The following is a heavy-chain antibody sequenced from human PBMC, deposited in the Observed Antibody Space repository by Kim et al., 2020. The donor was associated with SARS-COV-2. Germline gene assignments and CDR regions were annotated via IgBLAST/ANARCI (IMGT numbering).Heavy chain of an antibody. Sequence: ESLKISCKGSGYSFTSYWIGWVHQMPGKGLEWMGIIYPGDSDTRYSPSFQGQVTISADKSISTAYLQWSSLKASDTAMYYCARFGAAAGTGGDFDIWGQGTMVTVSS. D-gene: IGHD6-13*01. CDR1: GYSFTSYW. CDR2: IYPGDSDT. CDR3: ARFGAAAGTGGDFDI. V-gene: IGHV5-51*07. J-gene: IGHJ3*02.